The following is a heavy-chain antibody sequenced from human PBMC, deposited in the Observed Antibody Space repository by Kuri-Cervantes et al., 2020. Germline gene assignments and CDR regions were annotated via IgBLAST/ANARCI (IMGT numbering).Heavy chain of an antibody. CDR2: ISAYTGNT. CDR1: GYTFGNYG. V-gene: IGHV1-18*01. J-gene: IGHJ3*02. D-gene: IGHD4-17*01. Sequence: ASVKVSCKASGYTFGNYGISWVRQAPGQGLEWMGWISAYTGNTDYAQKLQGRVTMTTDTSTSTAYMELRSLRSDDTTVYYCARVYGDYELGIWGQGTMVTVSS. CDR3: ARVYGDYELGI.